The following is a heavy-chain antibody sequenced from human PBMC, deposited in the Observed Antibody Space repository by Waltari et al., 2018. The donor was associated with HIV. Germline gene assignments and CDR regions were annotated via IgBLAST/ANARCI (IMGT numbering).Heavy chain of an antibody. CDR3: ATTHGYCGDTCLHWHPNWFGP. D-gene: IGHD3-22*01. V-gene: IGHV4-39*02. Sequence: QLQLQESGPGLVKPSETVSVTCTVSGAFISNSNYYWGWIRQPTGKGLEGIGRRFHTVGFPVLPSLQCGTSHYNPAPYVRFTNSIYSATDHFSLKLTSLTAADTAIYYCATTHGYCGDTCLHWHPNWFGPWGQGILVTVSS. CDR2: SLQCGTS. J-gene: IGHJ5*02. CDR1: GAFISNSNYY.